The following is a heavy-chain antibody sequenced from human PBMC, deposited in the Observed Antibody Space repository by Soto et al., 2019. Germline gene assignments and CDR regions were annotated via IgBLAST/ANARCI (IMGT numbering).Heavy chain of an antibody. J-gene: IGHJ4*02. CDR1: GFTFSSYG. CDR2: IWYDGSNK. D-gene: IGHD3-10*01. CDR3: ARDRYYGSGSYPFDY. V-gene: IGHV3-33*01. Sequence: PGGSLRLSCAASGFTFSSYGMHWVRQAPGKGLEWVAVIWYDGSNKYYADSVQGRFTISRDNSKNTLYLQMNSLRAEDTAVYYCARDRYYGSGSYPFDYWGQGTLVTVSS.